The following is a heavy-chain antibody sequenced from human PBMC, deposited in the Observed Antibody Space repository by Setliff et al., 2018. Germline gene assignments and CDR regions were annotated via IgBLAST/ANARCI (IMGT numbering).Heavy chain of an antibody. CDR3: AISSLLICSGNTCPNDFDI. D-gene: IGHD2-15*01. CDR2: ISPYNGVT. Sequence: ASVKVSCKASGYTFTDYGITRVRQAPGEGLEWMGWISPYNGVTSYVQRFQGRVTMTTDTSTSAAYLALMSLRSDDTAVYYCAISSLLICSGNTCPNDFDIWGKGTLVTVSS. J-gene: IGHJ3*02. CDR1: GYTFTDYG. V-gene: IGHV1-18*01.